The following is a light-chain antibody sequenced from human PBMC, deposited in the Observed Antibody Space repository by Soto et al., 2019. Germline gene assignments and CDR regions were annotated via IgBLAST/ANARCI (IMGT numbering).Light chain of an antibody. CDR1: QSVSSD. Sequence: VVTQSPATLSVFPGETATLSCRASQSVSSDLAWYQQRPGQAPRLLIYGASTRATGIPARFRGSGSGTEFRLTISSLQSEDFATYYCQQYNTWHPKMAFGRGTKVDIQ. V-gene: IGKV3-15*01. J-gene: IGKJ1*01. CDR2: GAS. CDR3: QQYNTWHPKMA.